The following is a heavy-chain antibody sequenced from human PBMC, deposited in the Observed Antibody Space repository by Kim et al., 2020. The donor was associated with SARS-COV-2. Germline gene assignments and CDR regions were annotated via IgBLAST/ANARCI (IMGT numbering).Heavy chain of an antibody. J-gene: IGHJ1*01. CDR3: AKVTSGSSGWFEYFLH. V-gene: IGHV3-23*01. CDR1: GFTFNNYA. CDR2: IRDSGSST. D-gene: IGHD6-19*01. Sequence: GGVLRLSCAASGFTFNNYAMSWVRQAPGKGLEWVSGIRDSGSSTQYADSVKGRFSISRDNSRNTLYLQMDSLRAEDTAVYYCAKVTSGSSGWFEYFLHWGQGTLVTVSS.